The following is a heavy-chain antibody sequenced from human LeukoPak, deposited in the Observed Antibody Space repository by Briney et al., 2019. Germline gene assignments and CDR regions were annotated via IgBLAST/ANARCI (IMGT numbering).Heavy chain of an antibody. Sequence: SVKVSCEASGGTFSSYSISWVRQAPGQGLEWMGGIIPIFGTPNYAQKFQGRVTIIADESTSTAYMELSSLRSEDTAVYYCARGTDYQLPLLDCWGQGTLVTVSS. J-gene: IGHJ4*02. CDR2: IIPIFGTP. V-gene: IGHV1-69*13. CDR1: GGTFSSYS. CDR3: ARGTDYQLPLLDC. D-gene: IGHD2-2*01.